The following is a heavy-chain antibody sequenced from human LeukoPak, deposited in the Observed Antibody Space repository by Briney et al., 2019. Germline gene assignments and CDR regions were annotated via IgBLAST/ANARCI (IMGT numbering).Heavy chain of an antibody. J-gene: IGHJ5*02. CDR1: GGSINSY. D-gene: IGHD3-10*01. CDR3: ARDSGTTGEVKFDP. V-gene: IGHV4-4*07. CDR2: ISGSGTI. Sequence: SETLSLTCTVSGGSINSYWSWIRQPAGKGLEWIGRISGSGTITYNPALQRRLSISIDTSKNQFSLKLMSVTAADTAVYYCARDSGTTGEVKFDPWGQGTLVTVPS.